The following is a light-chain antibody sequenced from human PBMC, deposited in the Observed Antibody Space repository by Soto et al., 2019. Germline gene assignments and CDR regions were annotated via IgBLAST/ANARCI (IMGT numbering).Light chain of an antibody. Sequence: QSALTQPPSASGTPGQRVTISCSGSSSNIGSNTVNWYQQLPGTAPKLLIYSNNERPSGVPDRFSGSKSGTSASLAISGLQSDDEADSYCAAWDDSLNAYVIGTGTKVTVL. CDR2: SNN. J-gene: IGLJ1*01. CDR1: SSNIGSNT. CDR3: AAWDDSLNAYV. V-gene: IGLV1-44*01.